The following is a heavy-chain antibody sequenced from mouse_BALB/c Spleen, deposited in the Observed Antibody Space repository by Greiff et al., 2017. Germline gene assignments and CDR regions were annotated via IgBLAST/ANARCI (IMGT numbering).Heavy chain of an antibody. V-gene: IGHV5-17*02. J-gene: IGHJ1*01. CDR3: ARNYGLYWYFDV. CDR1: GFTFSSFG. Sequence: EVKLVESGGGLVQPGGSRKLSCAASGFTFSSFGMHWVRQAPEKGLEWVAYISSGSSTIYYADTVKGRFTISRDNPKNTLFLQMTSLRSEDTAMYYCARNYGLYWYFDVWGAGTTVTVSS. CDR2: ISSGSSTI. D-gene: IGHD1-2*01.